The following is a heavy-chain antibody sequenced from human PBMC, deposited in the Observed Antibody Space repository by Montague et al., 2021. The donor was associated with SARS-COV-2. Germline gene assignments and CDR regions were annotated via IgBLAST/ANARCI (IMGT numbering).Heavy chain of an antibody. Sequence: SETLSLTCTVSGGSISSSSYYWGWICKPPGKGLEWIGSIYYSGXTXYXXXXKXRVTISVDTSKNQFSLKLSSVTAADTAVYYCAREGGWLSRGSYYFDYWGQGTLVTVSS. CDR2: IYYSGXT. CDR1: GGSISSSSYY. CDR3: AREGGWLSRGSYYFDY. D-gene: IGHD3-22*01. J-gene: IGHJ4*02. V-gene: IGHV4-39*07.